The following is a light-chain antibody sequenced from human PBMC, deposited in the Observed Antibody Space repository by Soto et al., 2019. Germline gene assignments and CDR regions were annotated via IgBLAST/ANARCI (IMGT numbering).Light chain of an antibody. CDR1: QDIRND. Sequence: DIQMTQSPSSLSASVGDRVAITCRASQDIRNDLDWHQQKPGRAPKRLISAASSLQSGVPSRFSGSGSGTDFTLTISRLEPEDFAVYYCQQYGSSTGTFDQGTKVDIK. V-gene: IGKV1-17*01. CDR3: QQYGSSTGT. J-gene: IGKJ1*01. CDR2: AAS.